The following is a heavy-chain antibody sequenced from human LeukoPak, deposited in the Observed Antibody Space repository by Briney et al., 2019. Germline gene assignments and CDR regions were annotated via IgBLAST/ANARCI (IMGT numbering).Heavy chain of an antibody. D-gene: IGHD6-6*01. CDR3: AGHIAARPFDY. V-gene: IGHV3-30-3*01. Sequence: GGSLRLSCAASGSTFSSYAMHWVRQAPGKGLEWVAVISYDGSNKYYADSVKGRFTISRDNSKNTLYLQMNSLRAEDTAVYYCAGHIAARPFDYWGQGTLVTVSS. CDR2: ISYDGSNK. CDR1: GSTFSSYA. J-gene: IGHJ4*02.